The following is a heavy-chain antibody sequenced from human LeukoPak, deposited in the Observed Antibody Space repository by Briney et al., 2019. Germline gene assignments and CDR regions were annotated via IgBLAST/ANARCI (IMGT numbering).Heavy chain of an antibody. CDR1: GYRFTSDW. CDR3: ARPRDGYNYWYFDL. J-gene: IGHJ2*01. Sequence: GESLKISCKGSGYRFTSDWIGWVRQMPGKGLEWMGIIYPGDSDTRYSPSFQGQVTISADKSVNTAYLQWSSLKASDTAMYYCARPRDGYNYWYFDLWGRGTLVTVSS. CDR2: IYPGDSDT. V-gene: IGHV5-51*01. D-gene: IGHD5-24*01.